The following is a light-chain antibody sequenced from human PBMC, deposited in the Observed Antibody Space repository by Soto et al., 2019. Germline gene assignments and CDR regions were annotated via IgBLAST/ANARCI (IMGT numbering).Light chain of an antibody. J-gene: IGKJ4*01. V-gene: IGKV3-15*01. Sequence: EIVLTQSPGTLSLSPGERATLYCRASQSIRDNYLAWYQQRPGQSPRLLISGASTRATGIPARFSGSGSGTEFTLTISSLQSEDFAVYYCQQYDNWPLSFGGGTKVDIK. CDR2: GAS. CDR1: QSIRDN. CDR3: QQYDNWPLS.